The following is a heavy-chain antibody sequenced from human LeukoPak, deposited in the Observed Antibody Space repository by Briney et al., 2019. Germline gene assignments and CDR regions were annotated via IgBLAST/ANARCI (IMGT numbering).Heavy chain of an antibody. CDR1: EFAFSTYN. CDR3: AKNLRNWKIDY. V-gene: IGHV3-23*01. CDR2: ISGSGGST. J-gene: IGHJ4*02. D-gene: IGHD1-1*01. Sequence: PGGSLRLSCAASEFAFSTYNMNWVRQAPGKGLEWVSAISGSGGSTYYADSVKGRFTISRDNSKNTLYLQMNSLRAEDTAVYYCAKNLRNWKIDYWGQGTLVTVSS.